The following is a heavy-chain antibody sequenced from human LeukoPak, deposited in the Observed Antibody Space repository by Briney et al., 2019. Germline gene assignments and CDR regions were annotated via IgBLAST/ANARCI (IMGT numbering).Heavy chain of an antibody. J-gene: IGHJ4*02. Sequence: GGSLRLSCVASGFTFSNYWVIWVRQAPGKGLEWVANIKQYGSEKYYVDSVKGRFTISRDNTKNSLYVQMNSLRAEDTAVYYCARAKAETSGSIDYWGQGALVTVSS. CDR1: GFTFSNYW. D-gene: IGHD3-22*01. CDR2: IKQYGSEK. CDR3: ARAKAETSGSIDY. V-gene: IGHV3-7*01.